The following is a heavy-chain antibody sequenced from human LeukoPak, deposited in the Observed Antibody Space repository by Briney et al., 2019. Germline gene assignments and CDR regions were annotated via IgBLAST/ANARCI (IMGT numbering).Heavy chain of an antibody. CDR3: ARPNSSS. CDR2: IYYSENT. V-gene: IGHV4-39*01. CDR1: GGSISSSSYY. J-gene: IGHJ4*02. D-gene: IGHD6-13*01. Sequence: AETLSLTCTVSGGSISSSSYYWGWIRQSPGKGLEWIGSIYYSENTYYNPSLKSRVTISVDTSKNQFSLKLSSVTAADTAVYYCARPNSSSWGQGTLVTVSS.